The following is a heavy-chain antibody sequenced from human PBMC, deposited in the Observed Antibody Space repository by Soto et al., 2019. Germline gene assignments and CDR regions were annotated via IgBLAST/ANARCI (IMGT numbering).Heavy chain of an antibody. CDR2: IRTSSTYI. J-gene: IGHJ6*02. V-gene: IGHV3-21*01. Sequence: GGSLRLSCAASGFNFNNFGINWFRQAPGKGLEWVSSIRTSSTYIYYAESVKGRFTISRDNAKKSLYLEMNRLGVEDTAVHCCASHRAPFCGGGCGLLDFWGQGTSVTVSS. CDR1: GFNFNNFG. CDR3: ASHRAPFCGGGCGLLDF. D-gene: IGHD2-21*02.